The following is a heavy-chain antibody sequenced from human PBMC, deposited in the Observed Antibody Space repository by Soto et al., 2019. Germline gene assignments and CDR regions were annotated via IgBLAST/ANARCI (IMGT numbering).Heavy chain of an antibody. D-gene: IGHD2-2*01. CDR2: ISGSGGVT. V-gene: IGHV3-23*01. CDR1: GFSFNSNA. J-gene: IGHJ4*02. CDR3: ARLGYCSSTKCSAFDH. Sequence: PGGSLRLSCTASGFSFNSNAMSWVRQAPGKGLEWVSVISGSGGVTFYADSVKGRFFISRDNSKNTMFLQMNSLRADDTALYYCARLGYCSSTKCSAFDHWGQGTLVTVSS.